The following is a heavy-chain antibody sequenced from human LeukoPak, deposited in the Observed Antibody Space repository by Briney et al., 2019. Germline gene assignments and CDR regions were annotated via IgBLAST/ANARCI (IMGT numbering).Heavy chain of an antibody. CDR3: VRARDGYRN. D-gene: IGHD5-24*01. CDR2: IYSGGTT. Sequence: GGSLRLSCAASGFTVSNNYVSWVRQAPGKGLECVSVIYSGGTTHNADSVEGRFTISRDNSKNTVYLQMNSLRADDTAVYYCVRARDGYRNWGQGTLVTVSS. J-gene: IGHJ4*02. CDR1: GFTVSNNY. V-gene: IGHV3-66*01.